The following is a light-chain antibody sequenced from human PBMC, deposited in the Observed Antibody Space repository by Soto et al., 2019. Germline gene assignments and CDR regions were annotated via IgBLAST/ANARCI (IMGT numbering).Light chain of an antibody. CDR3: QQYGTSPWT. CDR2: GAS. V-gene: IGKV3-20*01. J-gene: IGKJ1*01. CDR1: QSISSSY. Sequence: EIVLTQSPGTLSLSPGERATLSCRASQSISSSYLAWYQQKPGQAPRLLIYGASSRAVGIPDNFSGSGSGTDFTLTISGLEPEDFAVYYCQQYGTSPWTFGQGTKVDIK.